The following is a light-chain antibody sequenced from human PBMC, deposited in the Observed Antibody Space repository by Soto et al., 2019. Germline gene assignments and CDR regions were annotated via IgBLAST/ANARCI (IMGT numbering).Light chain of an antibody. CDR2: GAS. V-gene: IGKV1-39*01. CDR3: QQSFSSPLT. Sequence: DIQMTQSPSSLSASVGDRVTITCRASQSVASLLNWYQQKPGQAPNLLIFGASRLQSGVPSRFSGSGSGTDFALTISRVQPEDFALYYCQQSFSSPLTFGGGTKVEI. J-gene: IGKJ4*01. CDR1: QSVASL.